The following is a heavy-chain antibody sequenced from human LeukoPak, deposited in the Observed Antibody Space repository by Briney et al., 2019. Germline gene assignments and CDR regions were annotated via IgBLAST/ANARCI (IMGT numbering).Heavy chain of an antibody. CDR1: GGSFSGYY. CDR3: ARVSSGWYRGWFDP. D-gene: IGHD6-19*01. J-gene: IGHJ5*02. CDR2: INHSGST. Sequence: SETLSLTCAVYGGSFSGYYWSWIRQPPGKGLEWIGEINHSGSTNYNPSLKSRVTISVDTSKNQFSLKLSSVTAADTAVYYCARVSSGWYRGWFDPWGQGTLVTVSS. V-gene: IGHV4-34*01.